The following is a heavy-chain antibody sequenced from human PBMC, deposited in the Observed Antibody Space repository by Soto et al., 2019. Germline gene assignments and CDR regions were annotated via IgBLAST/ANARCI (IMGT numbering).Heavy chain of an antibody. V-gene: IGHV4-4*02. CDR2: IYHSGRT. CDR3: ARRYSSSFDY. D-gene: IGHD6-13*01. CDR1: GDSISSDKW. J-gene: IGHJ4*02. Sequence: SETLSLTCAVSGDSISSDKWWSWVRQPPGKGLEWIGEIYHSGRTNCNPSLKSRVTISVDTSKNQFSLKLSSVTAADTAVYYCARRYSSSFDYWGQGTLVTVSS.